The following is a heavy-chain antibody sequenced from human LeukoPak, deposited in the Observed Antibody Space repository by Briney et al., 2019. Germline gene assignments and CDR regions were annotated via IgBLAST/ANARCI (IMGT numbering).Heavy chain of an antibody. J-gene: IGHJ4*02. D-gene: IGHD2-2*01. Sequence: TLSLTCTVSGGSISSGDYYWSWIRQPPGKGLEWIGYIYYSGSTYYNPSLKSRVTISVDTSKNQFSLKLSSVTAADTAVYYCARERYCSSTSCPWYFDYWGQGTLVTVSS. V-gene: IGHV4-30-4*08. CDR1: GGSISSGDYY. CDR3: ARERYCSSTSCPWYFDY. CDR2: IYYSGST.